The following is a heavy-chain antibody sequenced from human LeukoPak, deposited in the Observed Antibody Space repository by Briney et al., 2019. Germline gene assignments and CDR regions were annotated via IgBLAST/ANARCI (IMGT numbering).Heavy chain of an antibody. CDR3: ARALSSTRTLDV. D-gene: IGHD2-2*01. Sequence: SETLSLTCAVYGGPFSGYYWSWIRQPPGKGLEWIGEINHSGSTNYNPSLKSRVTISVDTSKNQFSLKLSSVTAADTAVYYCARALSSTRTLDVWGKGTTVTVSS. CDR2: INHSGST. CDR1: GGPFSGYY. J-gene: IGHJ6*04. V-gene: IGHV4-34*01.